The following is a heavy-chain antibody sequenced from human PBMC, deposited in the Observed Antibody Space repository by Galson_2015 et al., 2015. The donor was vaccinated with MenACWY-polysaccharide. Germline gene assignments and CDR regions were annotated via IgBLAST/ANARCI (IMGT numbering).Heavy chain of an antibody. CDR1: GFTFSNYA. V-gene: IGHV3-64*01. CDR2: ITSNGGRT. D-gene: IGHD6-13*01. J-gene: IGHJ4*02. Sequence: SLRLSCAASGFTFSNYAMHWVRQAPGKGLEYVAVITSNGGRTAYGNSVQGRFTISRDNSKNTLYLQMDNLRAEDTAVYYCAREIAVGYTSSWYSDRWGQGIVATVSS. CDR3: AREIAVGYTSSWYSDR.